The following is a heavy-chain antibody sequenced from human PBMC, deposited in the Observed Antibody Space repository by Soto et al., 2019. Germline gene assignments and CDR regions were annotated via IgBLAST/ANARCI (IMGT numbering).Heavy chain of an antibody. CDR1: RFTFSSYS. CDR3: ARDKGRGVATFRVGYGMDV. J-gene: IGHJ6*02. D-gene: IGHD5-12*01. CDR2: ISSSSSYI. V-gene: IGHV3-21*01. Sequence: EVQLVESGGGLVKPGGSLRLSCAASRFTFSSYSMNWVRQAPGKGLEWVSSISSSSSYIYYADSVKGRFTISRDNAKNSLYLQMNSLRAEDTAVYYCARDKGRGVATFRVGYGMDVWGQGTTVTVSS.